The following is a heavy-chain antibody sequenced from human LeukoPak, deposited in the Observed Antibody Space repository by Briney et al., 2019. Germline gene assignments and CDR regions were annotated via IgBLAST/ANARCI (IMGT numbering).Heavy chain of an antibody. V-gene: IGHV1-24*01. CDR1: GYTLTELS. Sequence: ASVKVSCKXSGYTLTELSMHGVRQAAGKGVEWMGGFDTEDGETIYAQQFQGRVTMTEDTSTDTAYMELSSVRSEDTAVYYCATEYGDLDAFHIWGQGTMDTVSS. D-gene: IGHD4-17*01. J-gene: IGHJ3*02. CDR3: ATEYGDLDAFHI. CDR2: FDTEDGET.